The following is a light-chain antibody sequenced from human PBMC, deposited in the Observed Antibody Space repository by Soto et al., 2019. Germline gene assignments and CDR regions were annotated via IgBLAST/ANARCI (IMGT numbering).Light chain of an antibody. CDR3: QQFGSSPPRIT. Sequence: EIVLTQSPATLSLSPGERATLSCRASQSVSSYLAWYQQKPGQAPRLLIYDASNRATGIPARFSGSGSGTDFTLTISRLEPEDFAVYYCQQFGSSPPRITFGQGTRLEI. CDR2: DAS. CDR1: QSVSSY. V-gene: IGKV3-11*01. J-gene: IGKJ5*01.